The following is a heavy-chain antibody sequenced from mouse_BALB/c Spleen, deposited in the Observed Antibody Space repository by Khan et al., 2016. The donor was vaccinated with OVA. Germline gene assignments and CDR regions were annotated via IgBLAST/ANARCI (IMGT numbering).Heavy chain of an antibody. CDR2: IAPGSGSS. Sequence: DLVKPGASVKLSCKASGYTFTSYWINWIKQRPGQGLEWIGRIAPGSGSSSYNEMFKGQATLPLATSSSTAYIQLRSRSSEDSAVYFCARENYYGRTCYAMDYWGQGTSVTGSS. J-gene: IGHJ4*01. CDR3: ARENYYGRTCYAMDY. CDR1: GYTFTSYW. D-gene: IGHD1-1*01. V-gene: IGHV1S41*01.